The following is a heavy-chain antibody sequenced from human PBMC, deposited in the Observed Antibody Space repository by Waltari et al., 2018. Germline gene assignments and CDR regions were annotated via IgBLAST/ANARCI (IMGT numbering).Heavy chain of an antibody. CDR1: GGSFSGYY. CDR3: ARLAAASPLDY. Sequence: QVQLQQWGAGLLKPSETLSLTCAVYGGSFSGYYWSWIRQPPGKGLEWIGEMNRSGSNNYHPSLNGRVTITVDTSKDQFYLKLSSVTAADTAVYYCARLAAASPLDYWGQGTLVTVSS. D-gene: IGHD6-13*01. J-gene: IGHJ4*02. CDR2: MNRSGSN. V-gene: IGHV4-34*01.